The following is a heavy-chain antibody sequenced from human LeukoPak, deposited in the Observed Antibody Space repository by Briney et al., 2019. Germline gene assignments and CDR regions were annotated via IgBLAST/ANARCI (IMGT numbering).Heavy chain of an antibody. J-gene: IGHJ4*02. CDR2: ISPTGGTT. CDR3: AKPADSSYYFDY. CDR1: GFTFSSYA. D-gene: IGHD6-13*01. Sequence: SGGSLRLSCAASGFTFSSYAMSWVRRAPGKGLEWVSAISPTGGTTYYADSVKDRFTISRDNSKNTLYLQMNSLRAEDTAVYYCAKPADSSYYFDYRGQGTLVTVSS. V-gene: IGHV3-23*01.